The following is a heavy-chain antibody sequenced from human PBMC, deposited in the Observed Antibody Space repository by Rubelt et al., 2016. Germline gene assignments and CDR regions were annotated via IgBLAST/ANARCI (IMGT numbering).Heavy chain of an antibody. CDR2: IDWDDDK. Sequence: QVTLRESGPALVKPTQTLTLTCTFSGFSLSTSGMCVCWIRQPPGKALEWLARIDWDDDKDYSTSLKTRLTTSSDTAKNQLVLAMPNTDPGDTATYYSALAAAGTYYYYGRDVWGQGTTVTVSS. CDR3: ALAAAGTYYYYGRDV. D-gene: IGHD6-13*01. J-gene: IGHJ6*02. V-gene: IGHV2-70*15. CDR1: GFSLSTSGMC.